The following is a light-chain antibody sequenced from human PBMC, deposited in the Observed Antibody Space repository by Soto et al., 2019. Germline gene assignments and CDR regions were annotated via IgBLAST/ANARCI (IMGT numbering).Light chain of an antibody. J-gene: IGKJ3*01. CDR3: PQYNAWTLGT. CDR1: QSVNLN. V-gene: IGKV3-15*01. Sequence: EIMMTPSPGTLSVSPGEGATLSCTASQSVNLNLAWYQQHPGQPPRLLLYGASTRATGIPVRFRGSGSGTAFTLSISSLQSADSGVYYLPQYNAWTLGTFGAGTNVEIK. CDR2: GAS.